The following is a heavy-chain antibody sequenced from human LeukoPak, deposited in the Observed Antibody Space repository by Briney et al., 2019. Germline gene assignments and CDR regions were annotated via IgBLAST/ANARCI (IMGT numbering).Heavy chain of an antibody. J-gene: IGHJ4*02. Sequence: PSESLSLTCTVYGRSFSDYYGSWIRQPPGKGLEWMGEVNHSGSTNYNSSLKSRVTISVDTSKNQFSVKLSSVTAADTAVYYCATRDHYGSGSYYGSTHHFDYWGQGTLVTVSS. V-gene: IGHV4-34*01. CDR3: ATRDHYGSGSYYGSTHHFDY. CDR2: VNHSGST. CDR1: GRSFSDYY. D-gene: IGHD3-10*01.